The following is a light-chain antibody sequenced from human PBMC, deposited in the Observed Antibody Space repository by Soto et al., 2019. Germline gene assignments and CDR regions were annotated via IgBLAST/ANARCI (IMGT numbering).Light chain of an antibody. V-gene: IGLV1-40*01. Sequence: QSVLTQPPSVSGAPGQRVTISCTGSSSNIGAGYDVHWYQQLPGTAPKLLIYGNSNRPSGVPDRFSGSKSGTSASRAITGLQAEDEADYYCQSYDSSLSAAVLGGGTQLTVL. J-gene: IGLJ7*01. CDR1: SSNIGAGYD. CDR3: QSYDSSLSAAV. CDR2: GNS.